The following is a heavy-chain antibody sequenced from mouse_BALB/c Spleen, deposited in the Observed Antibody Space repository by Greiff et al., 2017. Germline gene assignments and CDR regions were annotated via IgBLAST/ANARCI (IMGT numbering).Heavy chain of an antibody. CDR2: INPSSGYT. V-gene: IGHV1-4*01. CDR3: ARAGRLLRYFDY. CDR1: GYTFTSYT. D-gene: IGHD2-3*01. Sequence: VQLQQSGAELARPGASVKMSCKASGYTFTSYTMHWVKQRPGQGLEWIGYINPSSGYTNYNQKFKDKATLTADKSSSTAYMQLSSLTSEDSAVYYCARAGRLLRYFDYWGQGTTLTVSS. J-gene: IGHJ2*01.